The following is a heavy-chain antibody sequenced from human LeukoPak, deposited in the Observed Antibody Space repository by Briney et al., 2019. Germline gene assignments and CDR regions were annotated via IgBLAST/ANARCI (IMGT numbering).Heavy chain of an antibody. CDR1: GYTFTKYY. Sequence: ASVKVSCKASGYTFTKYYIHWVRQAPGQGLEWMGLINPGGDNTNYAQNFQGRVTMTRDMSTSTVYMELSSLRSEDTAVYYCASLAVGSGSYYNSDYWGQGTLVTVSS. D-gene: IGHD3-10*01. J-gene: IGHJ4*02. CDR2: INPGGDNT. CDR3: ASLAVGSGSYYNSDY. V-gene: IGHV1-46*01.